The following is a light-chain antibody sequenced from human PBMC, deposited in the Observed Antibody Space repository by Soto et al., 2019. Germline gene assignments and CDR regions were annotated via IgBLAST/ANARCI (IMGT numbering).Light chain of an antibody. V-gene: IGKV3-15*01. J-gene: IGKJ4*01. CDR1: QSVSSN. Sequence: EIVMTQSPATLSVSPGERATLSCRASQSVSSNLAWYQHQPGQAPRVLIYGASTRATGFPARFSGSGSGTEFTLTISSLQSEDFAAYYCQQYNKWPLTFGGGTKVEIK. CDR3: QQYNKWPLT. CDR2: GAS.